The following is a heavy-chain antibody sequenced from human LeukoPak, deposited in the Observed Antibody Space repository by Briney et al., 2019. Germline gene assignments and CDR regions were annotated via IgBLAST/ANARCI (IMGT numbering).Heavy chain of an antibody. J-gene: IGHJ4*02. Sequence: ASVKVSCKASGYTFTSYGISWVRQAPGQGLEWMGWISAYNGNTNYAQKLQGRVTMTTDTSASTADMELRSLRSDDTAVYYCSRATPYGSGSYYTPFDYWGQGTLVTVSS. CDR2: ISAYNGNT. CDR1: GYTFTSYG. D-gene: IGHD3-10*01. CDR3: SRATPYGSGSYYTPFDY. V-gene: IGHV1-18*01.